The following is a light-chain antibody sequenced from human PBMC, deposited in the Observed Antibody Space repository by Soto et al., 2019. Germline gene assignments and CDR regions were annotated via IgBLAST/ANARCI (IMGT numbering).Light chain of an antibody. CDR1: SGYSSYK. J-gene: IGLJ1*01. V-gene: IGLV9-49*01. CDR2: VGTGGIVG. CDR3: GADHGSGSNFAYV. Sequence: QPVLTQPPSASASLGASGTLTCTLSSGYSSYKVDWYQQRPGKGPRFVMRVGTGGIVGSKGDGIPDRFSVLGSGLNRYLTIKNIQEEDESYYHCGADHGSGSNFAYVFGTGTKLTVL.